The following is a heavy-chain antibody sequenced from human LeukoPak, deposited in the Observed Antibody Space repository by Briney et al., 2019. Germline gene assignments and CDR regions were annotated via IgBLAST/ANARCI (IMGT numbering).Heavy chain of an antibody. V-gene: IGHV3-21*01. J-gene: IGHJ4*02. Sequence: GGSLRLSCAASGFTFSSYSMNWVRQAPGKGLEWVSSISSSSSYIYYADSVKGRFTISRDNAKISLYLQMNSLRAEDTAVYYCARAYYGSGSYYQQRFDYWGQGTLVTVSS. CDR2: ISSSSSYI. CDR1: GFTFSSYS. D-gene: IGHD3-10*01. CDR3: ARAYYGSGSYYQQRFDY.